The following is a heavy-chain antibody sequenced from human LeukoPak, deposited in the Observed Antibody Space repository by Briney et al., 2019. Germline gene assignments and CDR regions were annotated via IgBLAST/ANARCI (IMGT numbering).Heavy chain of an antibody. Sequence: GRSLRLSCVGSGFTFSHYSLHWVRQAPGKGLEWVSSISSSSYIYYADSVKGRFTISRDNAKNSLYLQMNSLRAEDMAVYYCAKEGYCSSTSCYTDQLDYWGQGTLVTVSS. CDR3: AKEGYCSSTSCYTDQLDY. CDR2: ISSSSYI. CDR1: GFTFSHYS. D-gene: IGHD2-2*02. V-gene: IGHV3-21*01. J-gene: IGHJ4*02.